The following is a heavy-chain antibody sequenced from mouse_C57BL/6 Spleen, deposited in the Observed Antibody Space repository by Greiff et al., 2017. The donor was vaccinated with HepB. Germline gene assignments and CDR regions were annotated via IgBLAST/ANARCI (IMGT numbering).Heavy chain of an antibody. V-gene: IGHV1-64*01. CDR3: ARSTMVTTRFAY. Sequence: VQLQQSGAELVKPGASVKLSCKASGYTFTSYWMHWVKQRPGQGLEWIGMIHPNSGSTNYNEKFKSKATLTVDKSSSTASMQLSSLTSEDSAVYYCARSTMVTTRFAYWGQGTLVTVSA. D-gene: IGHD2-2*01. J-gene: IGHJ3*01. CDR1: GYTFTSYW. CDR2: IHPNSGST.